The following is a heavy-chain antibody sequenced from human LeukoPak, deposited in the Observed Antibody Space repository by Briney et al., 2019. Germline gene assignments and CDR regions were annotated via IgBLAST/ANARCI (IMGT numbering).Heavy chain of an antibody. D-gene: IGHD3-3*01. CDR3: ARHFGSWVFWSGYTAMKYYYMDV. Sequence: SETLSLTCTVSGGSISSSSYYWGWIRQPPGKGLEWIGSIYYSGRTYYNPSLKSRVTISVDTSKNQFSLKLSSVTAADTAVYYCARHFGSWVFWSGYTAMKYYYMDVWGKGTTVTVSS. CDR1: GGSISSSSYY. J-gene: IGHJ6*03. V-gene: IGHV4-39*01. CDR2: IYYSGRT.